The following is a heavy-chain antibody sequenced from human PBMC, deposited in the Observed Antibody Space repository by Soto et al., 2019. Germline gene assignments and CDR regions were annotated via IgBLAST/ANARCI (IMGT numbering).Heavy chain of an antibody. CDR1: GGTFSSYA. CDR3: VTADKRTINYSYYCMDV. D-gene: IGHD5-12*01. Sequence: QVQLVQSGAEVKKPGSSVKVSCKASGGTFSSYAISWVRQAPGQGLEWMGGIIPIFGTANYAQKFQGRVTITADESTSTAYMELSSLRSEDKAVYDCVTADKRTINYSYYCMDVWGQGTTVTVFS. V-gene: IGHV1-69*01. CDR2: IIPIFGTA. J-gene: IGHJ6*02.